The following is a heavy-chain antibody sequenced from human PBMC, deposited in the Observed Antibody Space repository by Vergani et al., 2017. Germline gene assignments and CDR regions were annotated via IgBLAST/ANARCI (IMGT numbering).Heavy chain of an antibody. CDR1: GGTFSSYA. CDR2: IIPIFGTA. CDR3: ARDRVQWGECGAPAAIQGRDYYYYMDV. Sequence: QVQLVQSGAEVKKPGSSVKVSCKASGGTFSSYAISWVRQAPGQGLEWMGGIIPIFGTANYAQKFQGRVTITADESTSTAYMELSSLRTEDRAVYYCARDRVQWGECGAPAAIQGRDYYYYMDVWGKGTTVTVSS. V-gene: IGHV1-69*01. D-gene: IGHD2-2*02. J-gene: IGHJ6*03.